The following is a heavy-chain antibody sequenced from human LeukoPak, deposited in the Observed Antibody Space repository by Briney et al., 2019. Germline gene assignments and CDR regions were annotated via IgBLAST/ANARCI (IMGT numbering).Heavy chain of an antibody. Sequence: ASVKVSCKASGYTFTSYAMHWVRQAPGQRLEWMGWINAGNGNTKYSQKFRGRVTITRDTSASTACMELSSLRSEDTAVYHCARAQYYYDSSGYWPNLPFDYWGQGTLVTVSS. J-gene: IGHJ4*02. CDR3: ARAQYYYDSSGYWPNLPFDY. D-gene: IGHD3-22*01. CDR1: GYTFTSYA. CDR2: INAGNGNT. V-gene: IGHV1-3*01.